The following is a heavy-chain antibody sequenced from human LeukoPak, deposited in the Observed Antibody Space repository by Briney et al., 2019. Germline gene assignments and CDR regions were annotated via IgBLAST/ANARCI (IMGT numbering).Heavy chain of an antibody. J-gene: IGHJ5*02. Sequence: GGSLRLSCAASGFTFSSYGMHWVRQAPGKGLEWVAFIRYDGSNKYYADSVKGRFTISRDNSKNTLYLQMNSLGAEDTAVYYCAKDRGPTVAGTGDNWFDPWGQGTLVTVSS. CDR1: GFTFSSYG. D-gene: IGHD6-19*01. CDR3: AKDRGPTVAGTGDNWFDP. CDR2: IRYDGSNK. V-gene: IGHV3-30*02.